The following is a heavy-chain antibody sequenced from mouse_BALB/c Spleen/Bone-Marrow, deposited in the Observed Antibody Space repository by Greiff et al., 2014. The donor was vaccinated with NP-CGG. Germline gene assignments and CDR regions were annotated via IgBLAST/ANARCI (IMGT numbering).Heavy chain of an antibody. J-gene: IGHJ3*01. CDR1: GYTFTSYY. V-gene: IGHV1S81*02. Sequence: QVQLQQSGAELVKPGASVKLSCKASGYTFTSYYMYWVKQRPGQGLEWVGEINPSNGGTNFNEKFKSKATLTVDKSSSTAYMQLSSLTSEDSAVYYCTSFAYWGQGTLVTVSA. CDR2: INPSNGGT. CDR3: TSFAY.